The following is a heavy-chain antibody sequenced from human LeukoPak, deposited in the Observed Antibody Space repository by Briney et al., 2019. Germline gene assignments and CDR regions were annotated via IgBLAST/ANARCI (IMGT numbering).Heavy chain of an antibody. CDR2: IYHSGST. J-gene: IGHJ4*02. D-gene: IGHD3-3*01. Sequence: SETLSLTCTVSGGSISSYYWSWIRQPPGKGLEWIGYIYHSGSTYYNPSLKSRVTISVDRSKNQFSLKLSSVTAADTAVYYCARARKFYDFWSGPPPYYFDYWGQGTLVTVSS. V-gene: IGHV4-59*12. CDR1: GGSISSYY. CDR3: ARARKFYDFWSGPPPYYFDY.